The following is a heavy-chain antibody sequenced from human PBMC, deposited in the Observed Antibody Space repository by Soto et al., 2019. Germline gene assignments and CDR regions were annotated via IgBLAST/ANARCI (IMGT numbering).Heavy chain of an antibody. CDR2: INPSGGST. V-gene: IGHV1-46*01. CDR3: ALVLVTQYYFDY. D-gene: IGHD3-22*01. J-gene: IGHJ4*02. CDR1: GYTFTSYY. Sequence: QVQLVQSGAEVKKPGASVKVSCKASGYTFTSYYMHWVRQAPGQGLEWMGIINPSGGSTSYAQKFRGGVTMTRDTSTSTVYMELSSLRSEDTAVYYCALVLVTQYYFDYWGQGTLVTVSS.